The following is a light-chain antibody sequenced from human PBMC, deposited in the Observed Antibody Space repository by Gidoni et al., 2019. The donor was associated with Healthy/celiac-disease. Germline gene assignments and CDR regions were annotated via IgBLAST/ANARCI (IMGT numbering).Light chain of an antibody. Sequence: EVVLTHSPGTLSLSPGERATLSCRASQSVSSSYLDWQQQKPGQAPRLRIYGASSRATGIPDRFSGSGSGKDFTVNISRLESEDVAVYYCQQDGRSPQTFGQGTKVEIK. CDR3: QQDGRSPQT. J-gene: IGKJ1*01. CDR1: QSVSSSY. CDR2: GAS. V-gene: IGKV3-20*01.